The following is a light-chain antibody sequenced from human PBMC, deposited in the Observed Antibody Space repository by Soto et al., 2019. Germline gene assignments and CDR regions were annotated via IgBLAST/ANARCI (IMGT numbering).Light chain of an antibody. Sequence: IVMSQSPATVCVSQGERATRSCTASQSVNNNVAWYQQKPGHTPRLLIYDASNRATGIPARFSGSGSGTDFTLTISSLEPEDFAVYYCQQRSNWPITFGQGTRLAI. CDR2: DAS. J-gene: IGKJ5*01. CDR1: QSVNNN. V-gene: IGKV3-11*01. CDR3: QQRSNWPIT.